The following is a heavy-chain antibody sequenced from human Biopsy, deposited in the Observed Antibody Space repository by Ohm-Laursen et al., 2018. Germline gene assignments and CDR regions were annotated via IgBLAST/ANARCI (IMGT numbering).Heavy chain of an antibody. J-gene: IGHJ2*01. Sequence: SDTLSLTCTVSGDSISSYYWSWIRQPPGKGLQWIGYVYYTGSTDYNPSLQSLVTISVDTSKNHFSLRLRSATPADTAIYYCARDRGYYSDRTVPGYFDLWGRGTLVTVSS. D-gene: IGHD3-22*01. V-gene: IGHV4-59*01. CDR2: VYYTGST. CDR1: GDSISSYY. CDR3: ARDRGYYSDRTVPGYFDL.